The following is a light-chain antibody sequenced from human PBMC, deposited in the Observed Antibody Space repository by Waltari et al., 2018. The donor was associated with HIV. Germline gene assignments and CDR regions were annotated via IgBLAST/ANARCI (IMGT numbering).Light chain of an antibody. J-gene: IGLJ3*02. CDR2: RNN. Sequence: QSVVTQPPSASGTPGQRVTIHCSGSHSKTGTNYVYWYQQLPGKAPQLLINRNNQRPAGVPDRFSGSKSGTSASLAISGLRSEDEAEYFCAAWDDSLSGWVFGGGTKLTVL. CDR3: AAWDDSLSGWV. V-gene: IGLV1-47*01. CDR1: HSKTGTNY.